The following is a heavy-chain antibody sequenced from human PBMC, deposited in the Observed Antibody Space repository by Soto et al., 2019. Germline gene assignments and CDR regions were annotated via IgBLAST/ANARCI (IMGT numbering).Heavy chain of an antibody. CDR3: ARCNSGWSFDY. V-gene: IGHV3-33*01. D-gene: IGHD6-19*01. CDR1: GFTFSSYG. J-gene: IGHJ4*02. Sequence: QVQLVESGGGAVQPGRSLRLSCAASGFTFSSYGMHWVRQAPGKGLEWVAVIWYDGSNKYYADSVKGRFPITRDSSKNTLDLQMNSLRAEDKAVYYCARCNSGWSFDYWGQGTLVTVSS. CDR2: IWYDGSNK.